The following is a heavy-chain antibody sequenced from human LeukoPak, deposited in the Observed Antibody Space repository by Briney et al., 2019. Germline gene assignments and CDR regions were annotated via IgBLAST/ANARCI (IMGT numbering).Heavy chain of an antibody. CDR3: ARDLSSGWYRGPGPFDP. J-gene: IGHJ5*02. CDR1: GYTFTSYD. Sequence: ASVKVSCKASGYTFTSYDINWVRQATGQGLEWMGWMNPNSGNTGYAQKFQGRVTMTRNTSISTAYMELSSLISEDTAVYYCARDLSSGWYRGPGPFDPWGQGTLVTVSS. V-gene: IGHV1-8*01. CDR2: MNPNSGNT. D-gene: IGHD6-19*01.